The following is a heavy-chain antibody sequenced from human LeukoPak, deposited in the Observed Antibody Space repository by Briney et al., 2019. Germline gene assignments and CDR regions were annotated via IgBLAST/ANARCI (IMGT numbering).Heavy chain of an antibody. CDR1: GTSMSNSY. CDR2: IQDRGST. CDR3: TRGQWLDVWDF. D-gene: IGHD6-19*01. J-gene: IGHJ4*02. V-gene: IGHV4-4*07. Sequence: SETLSLTCTVSGTSMSNSYWSWIRQPAGKGLEWIGHIQDRGSTIYNPSLGSRVTMSLDTPKNQFSLKLNSVAAADTAVYYCTRGQWLDVWDFWGQGTLVTVSS.